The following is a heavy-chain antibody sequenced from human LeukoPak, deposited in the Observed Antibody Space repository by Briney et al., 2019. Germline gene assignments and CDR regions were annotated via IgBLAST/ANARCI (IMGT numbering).Heavy chain of an antibody. CDR1: GGSISSSSYY. CDR3: ARERITMVRGVIPPYMDV. V-gene: IGHV4-39*07. J-gene: IGHJ6*03. CDR2: IYYSGST. Sequence: PSETLSLTCTVSGGSISSSSYYWGWIRQPPGKGLEWIGSIYYSGSTYYNPSLKSRVTISVDTSKNQFSLKLSSVTAADTAVYYCARERITMVRGVIPPYMDVWGKGTTVTVSS. D-gene: IGHD3-10*01.